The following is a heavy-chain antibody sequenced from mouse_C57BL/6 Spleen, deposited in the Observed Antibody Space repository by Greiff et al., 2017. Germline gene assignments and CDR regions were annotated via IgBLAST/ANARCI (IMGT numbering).Heavy chain of an antibody. V-gene: IGHV14-1*01. J-gene: IGHJ4*01. CDR3: TTGWLLYYARDD. D-gene: IGHD2-3*01. CDR1: GFNIKDYY. Sequence: EVQLQQSGAELVRPGASVKLSCTASGFNIKDYYMHWVKQRPEQGLEWIGRIDPEDGDTEYAPKFKGKATMTADTSSNTAYLKLSRMTSEDTDVYYCTTGWLLYYARDDWGKGTTGTVAS. CDR2: IDPEDGDT.